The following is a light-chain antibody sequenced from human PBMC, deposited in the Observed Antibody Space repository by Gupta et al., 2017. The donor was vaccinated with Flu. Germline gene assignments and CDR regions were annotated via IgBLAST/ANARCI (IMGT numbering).Light chain of an antibody. CDR2: WAS. CDR3: QQYYRTPPT. CDR1: QSVLYSSNNKNY. V-gene: IGKV4-1*01. J-gene: IGKJ4*01. Sequence: DFVTTQSPDSLALSVGERAAINCKSSQSVLYSSNNKNYLAWYQQKPGQPPKLLISWASTRESGVPDRFSGSGSGTDFTLTISSLQAEDVAVYFCQQYYRTPPTFGGGTKVEIK.